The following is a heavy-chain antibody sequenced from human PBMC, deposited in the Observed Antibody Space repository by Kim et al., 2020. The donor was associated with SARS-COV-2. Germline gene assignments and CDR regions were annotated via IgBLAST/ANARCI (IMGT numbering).Heavy chain of an antibody. CDR2: IKQDGSEK. CDR3: ARDQQVLLWFGEGTHGMDV. J-gene: IGHJ6*02. Sequence: GGSLRLSCAASGFTFSSYWMSWVRQAPGKGLEWVANIKQDGSEKYYVDSVKGRFTISRDNAKNSLYLQMNSLRAEDTAVYYCARDQQVLLWFGEGTHGMDVWGQGTTVTVSS. D-gene: IGHD3-10*01. V-gene: IGHV3-7*01. CDR1: GFTFSSYW.